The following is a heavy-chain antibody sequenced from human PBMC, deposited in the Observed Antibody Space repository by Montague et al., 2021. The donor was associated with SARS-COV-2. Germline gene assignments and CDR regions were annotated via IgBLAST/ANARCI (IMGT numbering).Heavy chain of an antibody. V-gene: IGHV4-34*01. CDR3: ARLGDGVVPSPILGVGPYYSSYYMDV. Sequence: SETLSLTCAVHGGSFSTYSWNWIRQPPGKGLEWIGEIHHGGSTNYNPSLKSRVTISADTSKNQFSLKLTSVAAADTAVYYCARLGDGVVPSPILGVGPYYSSYYMDVWGTGTTVTVSS. D-gene: IGHD3-10*01. J-gene: IGHJ6*03. CDR2: IHHGGST. CDR1: GGSFSTYS.